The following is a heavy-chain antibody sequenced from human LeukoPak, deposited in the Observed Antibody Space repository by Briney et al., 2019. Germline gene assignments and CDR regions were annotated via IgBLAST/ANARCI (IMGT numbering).Heavy chain of an antibody. D-gene: IGHD6-19*01. CDR2: ISYDGSNK. V-gene: IGHV3-30*18. Sequence: GRSLRLSCAASGFTFSSYGMHWVRQAPGKGLEWVAVISYDGSNKYYADSVKGRFTISRDNSKNTLYLQMNSLRAEDTAVYYCAKAAGFLPSSGWDYWGQGTLVTVSS. J-gene: IGHJ4*02. CDR3: AKAAGFLPSSGWDY. CDR1: GFTFSSYG.